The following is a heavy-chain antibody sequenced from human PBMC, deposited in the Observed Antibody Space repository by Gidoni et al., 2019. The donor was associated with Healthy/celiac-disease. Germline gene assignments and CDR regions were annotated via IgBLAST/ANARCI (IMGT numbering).Heavy chain of an antibody. CDR3: ARQAATKHCGGDCYPRYFDY. D-gene: IGHD2-21*01. CDR2: IHPGDSDT. J-gene: IGHJ4*02. CDR1: GYSFTSYW. V-gene: IGHV5-51*01. Sequence: EVQLVQSGAEVKKPGESLKISCKGSGYSFTSYWIGWVGQMPGKGLEWMGIIHPGDSDTRYSPSFQGQVTISADKSISTAYLQWSSLKASDTAMYYCARQAATKHCGGDCYPRYFDYWGQGTLVTVSS.